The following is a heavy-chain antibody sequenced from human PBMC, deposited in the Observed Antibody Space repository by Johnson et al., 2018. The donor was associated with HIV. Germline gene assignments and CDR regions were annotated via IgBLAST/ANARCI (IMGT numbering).Heavy chain of an antibody. CDR2: ISYNEDKK. V-gene: IGHV3-30*03. D-gene: IGHD5-18*01. CDR3: ARLPSGYNRDTFNI. J-gene: IGHJ3*02. CDR1: GFTFSSYG. Sequence: QVQLVESGGGVVQPGRSLRLSCAASGFTFSSYGMHWVRQAPGKGLEWMAFISYNEDKKYYADSVKGRFTISRDNSNNILYLQMNSLRAEDTATYYCARLPSGYNRDTFNIWGQGTMVTVSS.